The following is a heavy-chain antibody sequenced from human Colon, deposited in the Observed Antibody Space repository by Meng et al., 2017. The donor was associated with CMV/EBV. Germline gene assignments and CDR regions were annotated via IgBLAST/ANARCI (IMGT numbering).Heavy chain of an antibody. CDR2: IRSNTYGGTT. Sequence: GESLKISCSASGFTFGDYALTWVRQAPGKGLEWVGFIRSNTYGGTTKYAASVKGRFTISRDDSKSIAYLQMSSLKTEDTGVYDCCRGEAYGMDFWGQGTTVTVSS. CDR3: CRGEAYGMDF. CDR1: GFTFGDYA. J-gene: IGHJ6*02. V-gene: IGHV3-49*04.